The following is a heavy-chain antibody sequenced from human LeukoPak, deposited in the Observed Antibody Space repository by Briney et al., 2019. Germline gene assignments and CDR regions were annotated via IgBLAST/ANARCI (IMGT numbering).Heavy chain of an antibody. CDR1: GYTFTSYA. J-gene: IGHJ5*02. D-gene: IGHD2-2*01. CDR2: INAGNGNT. Sequence: GASVKVSCKASGYTFTSYAMHWVRQAPGQRLEWMGWINAGNGNTKYSQKFQGRVTITRDTSASTAYMELSSLRSENTAVYYCARGDCSSTSCYSFDWFDPWGQGTLVTVSS. CDR3: ARGDCSSTSCYSFDWFDP. V-gene: IGHV1-3*01.